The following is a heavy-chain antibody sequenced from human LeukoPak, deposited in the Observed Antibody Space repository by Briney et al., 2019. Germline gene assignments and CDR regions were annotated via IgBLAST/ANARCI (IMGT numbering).Heavy chain of an antibody. Sequence: GGSLRLSCAAYGFTFSSYGMSWVRQAPGKGLEWVSAISGSGGSTYYADSVKGRFTISRDNSKNTLYLQMNSLRAEDTAVYYCARDSDGDYGGFYYYYYMDVWGKGTTVTVSS. V-gene: IGHV3-23*01. CDR1: GFTFSSYG. CDR2: ISGSGGST. D-gene: IGHD4-23*01. J-gene: IGHJ6*03. CDR3: ARDSDGDYGGFYYYYYMDV.